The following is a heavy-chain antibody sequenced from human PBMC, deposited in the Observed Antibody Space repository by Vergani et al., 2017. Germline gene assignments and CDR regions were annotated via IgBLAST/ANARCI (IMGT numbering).Heavy chain of an antibody. J-gene: IGHJ6*03. Sequence: QVQLQESGPGLVKPSQTLSLTCTVSGGSISSGDYYWSWIRQPPGKGLEWIGSIYDSGSTYYNPSLKSRVTISVDTYQNQFSLKLSSVTAADTAVYYSARYRRYCSSTCCPYYYYYMDVWGKGTTVTVSS. CDR3: ARYRRYCSSTCCPYYYYYMDV. CDR2: IYDSGST. CDR1: GGSISSGDYY. D-gene: IGHD2-2*01. V-gene: IGHV4-30-4*08.